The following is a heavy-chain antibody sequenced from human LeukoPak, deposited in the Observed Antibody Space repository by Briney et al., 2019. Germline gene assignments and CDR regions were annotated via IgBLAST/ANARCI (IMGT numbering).Heavy chain of an antibody. Sequence: GGSLRLSCAASGFTFSSYMMNWVRQAPGKGLEWVSSINSGSTYTYYTESVKGRFTVSRDNSKNTLYLQMNSLRAEDTAVYYCAKEVRGYYDSSGSTYWGQGTLVTVSS. D-gene: IGHD3-22*01. V-gene: IGHV3-21*04. J-gene: IGHJ4*02. CDR3: AKEVRGYYDSSGSTY. CDR1: GFTFSSYM. CDR2: INSGSTYT.